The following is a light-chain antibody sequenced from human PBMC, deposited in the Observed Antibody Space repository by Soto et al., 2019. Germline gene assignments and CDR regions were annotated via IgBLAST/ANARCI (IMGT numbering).Light chain of an antibody. CDR3: QQYGSSRPIT. Sequence: PGQRATLSCSASQSVANNYLAWYLQRPGQPPRLLIYAASARATGIPDRFSGSGSGTDFTLTIRTLEPEDSAVYYCQQYGSSRPITFGQGTRLEIK. CDR1: QSVANNY. CDR2: AAS. V-gene: IGKV3-20*01. J-gene: IGKJ5*01.